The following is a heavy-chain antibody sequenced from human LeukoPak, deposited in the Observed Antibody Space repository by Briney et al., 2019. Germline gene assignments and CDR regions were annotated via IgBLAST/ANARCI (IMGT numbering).Heavy chain of an antibody. CDR1: GYTFTSYD. Sequence: ASVKVSCKASGYTFTSYDINWVRQATGQGLEWMGWMNPNSGNTGYAQKFQGRVTITRNTSISTAYMELSSLRSEDTAVYYCARGRYLSHITPLLPWGQGTLVTVSS. D-gene: IGHD1-26*01. J-gene: IGHJ5*02. CDR2: MNPNSGNT. CDR3: ARGRYLSHITPLLP. V-gene: IGHV1-8*03.